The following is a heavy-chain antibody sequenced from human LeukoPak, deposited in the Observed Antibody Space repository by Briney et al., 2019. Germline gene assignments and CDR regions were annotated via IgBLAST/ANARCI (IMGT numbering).Heavy chain of an antibody. CDR2: IYYSEST. V-gene: IGHV4-59*12. D-gene: IGHD5-18*01. Sequence: PSETLSLTCTVSGGSISSYYWSWIRQPPGKGLEWIGYIYYSESTYYNPSLKSRVTISVDTSKNQFSLKLSSVTAADTAVYYCAREAEDTAPPCWGQGTLVTVSS. J-gene: IGHJ4*02. CDR3: AREAEDTAPPC. CDR1: GGSISSYY.